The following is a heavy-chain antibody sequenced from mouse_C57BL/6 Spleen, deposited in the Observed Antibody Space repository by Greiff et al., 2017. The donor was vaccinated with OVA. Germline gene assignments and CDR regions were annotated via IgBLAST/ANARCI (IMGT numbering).Heavy chain of an antibody. V-gene: IGHV1-61*01. CDR2: IYPSDSET. CDR1: GYTFTSYW. Sequence: QVQLQQPGAELVRPGSSVKLSCKASGYTFTSYWMDWVKQRPGQGLEWIGNIYPSDSETHYNQKFKGKATLTADKSSSTAYMQLSSLTSEDSAVYFCARDYYGSSYENFDYWGQGTTLTVYS. CDR3: ARDYYGSSYENFDY. J-gene: IGHJ2*01. D-gene: IGHD1-1*01.